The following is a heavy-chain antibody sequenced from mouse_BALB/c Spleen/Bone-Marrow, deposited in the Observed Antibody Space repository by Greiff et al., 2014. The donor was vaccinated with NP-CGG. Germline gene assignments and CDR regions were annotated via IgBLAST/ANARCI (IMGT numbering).Heavy chain of an antibody. CDR1: GFSLNNYG. CDR2: IWAGGGT. Sequence: VQRVESGPGLVAPSQSLSISCTVSGFSLNNYGVHWVRQPPGKGLEWLGVIWAGGGTNCNSTLMSRLSVIKDNSKSQVFLKMNSLQTDDTAMYYCVSELGGFAYWGQGTLVTVSA. J-gene: IGHJ3*01. CDR3: VSELGGFAY. V-gene: IGHV2-9*02.